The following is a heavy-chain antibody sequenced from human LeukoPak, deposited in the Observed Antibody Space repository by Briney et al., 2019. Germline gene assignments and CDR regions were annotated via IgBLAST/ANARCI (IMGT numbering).Heavy chain of an antibody. CDR1: GFTVSSNY. D-gene: IGHD3-10*02. Sequence: GGSLRLSCAASGFTVSSNYMSWVRQAPGKGLEWVSVIYSGGSTYYADSVKGRFTISRDNAKNSLYLQMNSLRAEDTAVYYCAELGITMIGGVWGKGSTVTISS. V-gene: IGHV3-66*01. CDR2: IYSGGST. J-gene: IGHJ6*04. CDR3: AELGITMIGGV.